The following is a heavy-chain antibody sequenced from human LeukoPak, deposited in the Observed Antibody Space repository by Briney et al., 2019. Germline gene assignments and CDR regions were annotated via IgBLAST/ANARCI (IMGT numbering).Heavy chain of an antibody. Sequence: GGSLRLSCAASGFTFSNYGMSWVRQAPGKGLEWVSGISGSGGSTDYADSVKGRFIISRDNSKNTLYLQMNSLRAEDTAVYYCAKDNTYYYDSSGYYVYWGQGTLVTVSS. CDR2: ISGSGGST. CDR1: GFTFSNYG. J-gene: IGHJ4*02. CDR3: AKDNTYYYDSSGYYVY. V-gene: IGHV3-23*01. D-gene: IGHD3-22*01.